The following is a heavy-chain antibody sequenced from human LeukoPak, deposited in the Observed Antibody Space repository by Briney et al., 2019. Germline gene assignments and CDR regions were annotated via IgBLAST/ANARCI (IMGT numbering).Heavy chain of an antibody. CDR2: IYHTGST. D-gene: IGHD1-1*01. CDR3: ARDTKN. V-gene: IGHV4-38-2*02. J-gene: IGHJ4*02. CDR1: GYAISSGYF. Sequence: PSETLSLTCTVSGYAISSGYFWGWIRQPPGKGLEWIGSIYHTGSTYYNPSLKSRVTISVDTSKNQFSLKLNSVTAAETAVYYCARDTKNWGQGTLVTVSS.